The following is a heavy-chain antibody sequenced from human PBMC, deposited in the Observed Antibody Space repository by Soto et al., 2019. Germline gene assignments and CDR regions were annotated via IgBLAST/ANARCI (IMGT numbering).Heavy chain of an antibody. Sequence: PGGSLRLSCAASGFTFSDYYMSWIRQAPGKGLEWVPYISSSGSTIYYADSVKGRFTISRDNAKNSLYLQMNSLRAEDTAVYYCARDPLVRRGTRGHSSVYLFPRNAEYFQHWGQGTLLTVSS. CDR2: ISSSGSTI. CDR3: ARDPLVRRGTRGHSSVYLFPRNAEYFQH. D-gene: IGHD3-22*01. V-gene: IGHV3-11*01. CDR1: GFTFSDYY. J-gene: IGHJ1*01.